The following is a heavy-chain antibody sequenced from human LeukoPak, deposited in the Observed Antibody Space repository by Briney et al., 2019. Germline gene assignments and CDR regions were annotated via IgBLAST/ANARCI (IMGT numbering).Heavy chain of an antibody. D-gene: IGHD1-26*01. J-gene: IGHJ4*02. CDR3: TRDTEGSLDY. CDR2: INRDGSTK. V-gene: IGHV3-7*01. CDR1: AFTFSNSW. Sequence: GGSLRLSCAAYAFTFSNSWMAWVRQAPGKGLQWVANINRDGSTKHYADSLKGRFTISRDNPKNSLYLQMNNLRADDTAVYYCTRDTEGSLDYWGQGILVTVAS.